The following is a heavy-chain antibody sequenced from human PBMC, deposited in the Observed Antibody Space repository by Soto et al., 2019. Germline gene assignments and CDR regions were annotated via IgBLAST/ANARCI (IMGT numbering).Heavy chain of an antibody. Sequence: SETLSLTCAVSGGSISSSNWWHWVRQPPGKGLEWIGEIHHSVTTNYNPSLKSRVAISVDKSKNQFSLKLNSVTAADTAVYYCARVRQYCSGTSCYLDPWGQGTLVTVSS. V-gene: IGHV4-4*02. J-gene: IGHJ5*02. CDR1: GGSISSSNW. CDR2: IHHSVTT. CDR3: ARVRQYCSGTSCYLDP. D-gene: IGHD2-2*01.